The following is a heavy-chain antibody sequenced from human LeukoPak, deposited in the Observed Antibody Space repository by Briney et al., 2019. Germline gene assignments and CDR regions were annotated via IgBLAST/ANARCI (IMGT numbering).Heavy chain of an antibody. Sequence: SETLSLTCTVSGDPISSSTYYWGWIRQPPGKGLEWIGSIYYSGSTYYNPSLKSRVTISVDTSKNQFSLKLSSVTAADTAVYYCARRGNSFFDYWGQGTLVTVSS. V-gene: IGHV4-39*01. CDR1: GDPISSSTYY. D-gene: IGHD6-13*01. CDR2: IYYSGST. CDR3: ARRGNSFFDY. J-gene: IGHJ4*02.